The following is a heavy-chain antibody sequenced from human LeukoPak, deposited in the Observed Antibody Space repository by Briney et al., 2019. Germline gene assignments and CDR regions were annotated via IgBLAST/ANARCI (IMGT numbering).Heavy chain of an antibody. CDR2: ISGSGGST. D-gene: IGHD3-10*01. V-gene: IGHV3-23*01. Sequence: PGGPLRLSCAASGFTFSSYAMSWVRQAPRKGLEWVSAISGSGGSTYYADSVKGRFTISRDNSKNTLYLQMNSLRAEDTAVYYCAKDLFLYGSGSYTDPIDYWGQGTLVTVSS. J-gene: IGHJ4*02. CDR1: GFTFSSYA. CDR3: AKDLFLYGSGSYTDPIDY.